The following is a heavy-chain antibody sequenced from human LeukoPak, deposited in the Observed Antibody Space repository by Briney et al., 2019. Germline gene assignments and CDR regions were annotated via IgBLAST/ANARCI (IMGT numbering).Heavy chain of an antibody. V-gene: IGHV3-7*03. Sequence: GGSLRLSCAASGFTFSSYWMNWARQAPGKGLEWVASINHNGNVNYYVDSVKGRFTISRDNDKNSLYLQMSNLRAEDTAVYFCARGGGLDVGGQGATVTVSS. D-gene: IGHD3-16*01. J-gene: IGHJ6*02. CDR2: INHNGNVN. CDR3: ARGGGLDV. CDR1: GFTFSSYW.